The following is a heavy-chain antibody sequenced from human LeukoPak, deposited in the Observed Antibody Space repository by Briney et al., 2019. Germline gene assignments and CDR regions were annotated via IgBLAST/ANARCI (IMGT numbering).Heavy chain of an antibody. V-gene: IGHV3-21*01. CDR1: GFTFSTYS. J-gene: IGHJ4*02. Sequence: PGRSLRLSCAASGFTFSTYSMNWVRLAPGKGLEWVSSIDGSSGYIYYADSVDGRFTTSRDNAKNSLYLQMNSLRAEDTAVYYCARDVGIAARGNDYWGQGTLVTVSS. CDR2: IDGSSGYI. CDR3: ARDVGIAARGNDY. D-gene: IGHD6-6*01.